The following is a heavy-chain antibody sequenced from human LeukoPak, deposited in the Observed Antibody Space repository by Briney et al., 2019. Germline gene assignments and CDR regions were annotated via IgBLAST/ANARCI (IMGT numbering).Heavy chain of an antibody. J-gene: IGHJ4*02. CDR1: GYTFTSYG. Sequence: ASVKVSCKASGYTFTSYGISWVRQAPGQGLEWMGWISAYNGNTNYAQKLQGRVTMTPDTSTSTAYMELRSLRSDDTAVYYCAREARFIVVAGTGTRYFYYWGQGALVTVSS. D-gene: IGHD6-19*01. V-gene: IGHV1-18*01. CDR2: ISAYNGNT. CDR3: AREARFIVVAGTGTRYFYY.